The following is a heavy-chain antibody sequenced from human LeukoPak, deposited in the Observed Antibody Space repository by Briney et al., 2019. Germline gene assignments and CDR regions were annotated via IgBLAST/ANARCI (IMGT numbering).Heavy chain of an antibody. Sequence: SVKVSCKASGGTFSSYAISWVRQAPGQGLEWMGGIIPIFGTANYAQKFQGRVTITADESTSTAYMELSSLRSEDTAVYYCARAPPSIAVAGTNWFDPWGQGTLVTGSS. CDR2: IIPIFGTA. CDR1: GGTFSSYA. V-gene: IGHV1-69*13. D-gene: IGHD6-19*01. CDR3: ARAPPSIAVAGTNWFDP. J-gene: IGHJ5*02.